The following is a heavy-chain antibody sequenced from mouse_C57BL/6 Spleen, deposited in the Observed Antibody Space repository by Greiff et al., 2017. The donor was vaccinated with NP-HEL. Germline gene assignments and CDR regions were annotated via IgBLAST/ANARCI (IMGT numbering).Heavy chain of an antibody. V-gene: IGHV1-26*01. CDR2: INPNNGGT. CDR3: AREGVYYDYDGYFDV. Sequence: EVQLQQSGPELVKPGASVKISCKASGYTFTDYYMNWVKQSHGKSLEWIGDINPNNGGTSYNQKFKGKATLTVDKSSSTAYMELRSLTSEDSAVYYCAREGVYYDYDGYFDVWGTGTTVTVSS. J-gene: IGHJ1*03. CDR1: GYTFTDYY. D-gene: IGHD2-4*01.